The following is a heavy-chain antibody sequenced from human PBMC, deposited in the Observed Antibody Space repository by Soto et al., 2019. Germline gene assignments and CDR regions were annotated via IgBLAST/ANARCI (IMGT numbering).Heavy chain of an antibody. CDR1: GFTFSSYA. CDR2: ISGSGGST. V-gene: IGHV3-23*01. Sequence: GGSLRLSCAASGFTFSSYAMSWVRQAPGKGLEWVSAISGSGGSTYYADSVKGRFTISRDNSKNTLYLQMNSLRAEDTAVYYCAKDIYSITMVRGVIINYFDYWGQGTLVTVSS. J-gene: IGHJ4*02. D-gene: IGHD3-10*01. CDR3: AKDIYSITMVRGVIINYFDY.